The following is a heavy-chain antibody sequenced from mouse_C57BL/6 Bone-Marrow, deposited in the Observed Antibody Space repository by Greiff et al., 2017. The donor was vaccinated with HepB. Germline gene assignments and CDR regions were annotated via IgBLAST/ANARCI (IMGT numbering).Heavy chain of an antibody. CDR2: IYPGDGDT. Sequence: QVQLKESGPELVKPGASVKISCKASGYAFSSSWMNWVKQRPGKGLEWIGRIYPGDGDTNYNGKFKGKATLTADKSSSTAYMQLSSLTSEDSAVYFCARCYNLDYWGQGTTLTVSS. D-gene: IGHD1-3*01. V-gene: IGHV1-82*01. CDR3: ARCYNLDY. J-gene: IGHJ2*01. CDR1: GYAFSSSW.